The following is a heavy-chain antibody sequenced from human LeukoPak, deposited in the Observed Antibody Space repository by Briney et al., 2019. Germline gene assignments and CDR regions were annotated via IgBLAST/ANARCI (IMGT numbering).Heavy chain of an antibody. CDR3: AKPKLSSTGRELPFDY. Sequence: PGGSLRLSCAASGFAFGDYAMHWVRQAPGKGLEWVSLISWDGITTYYTDSLKGRFTTSRDNSKNSLYLQMNSLRAEDTALYYCAKPKLSSTGRELPFDYWGQGALVTV. D-gene: IGHD2-2*01. V-gene: IGHV3-43*02. J-gene: IGHJ4*02. CDR2: ISWDGITT. CDR1: GFAFGDYA.